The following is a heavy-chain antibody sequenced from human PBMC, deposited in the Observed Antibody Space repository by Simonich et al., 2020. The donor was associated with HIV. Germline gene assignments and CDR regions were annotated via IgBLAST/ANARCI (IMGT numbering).Heavy chain of an antibody. CDR2: FPPIVGTA. CDR3: ARGHYYDSSGLMYFDY. Sequence: QVQLVQSGAEVKKPGSSVKVSCKASGGTFSSHAITWVRQAPGQGLEWMGEFPPIVGTANYAQKFQGRVTITADEATSTAYMELSSLRSEDTAVYYCARGHYYDSSGLMYFDYWGQGTLVTVSS. D-gene: IGHD3-22*01. CDR1: GGTFSSHA. J-gene: IGHJ4*02. V-gene: IGHV1-69*13.